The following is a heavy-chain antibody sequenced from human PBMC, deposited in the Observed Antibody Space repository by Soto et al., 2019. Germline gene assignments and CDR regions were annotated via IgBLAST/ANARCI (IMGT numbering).Heavy chain of an antibody. D-gene: IGHD2-8*01. CDR2: TYYRSKWYN. Sequence: PSQTLSLPCAISGDSVSTNSATWYWIRQSPSRGLEWLGRTYYRSKWYNDYAVSVKGRITINPDTSNNQLSLQLNSVTPDDSAVYYCGRLIGNRWLDSWGQGTLVT. J-gene: IGHJ5*01. CDR3: GRLIGNRWLDS. V-gene: IGHV6-1*01. CDR1: GDSVSTNSAT.